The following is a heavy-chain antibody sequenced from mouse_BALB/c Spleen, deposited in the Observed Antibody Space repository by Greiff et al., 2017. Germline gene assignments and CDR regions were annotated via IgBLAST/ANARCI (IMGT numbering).Heavy chain of an antibody. CDR1: GFTFSDYG. V-gene: IGHV5-15*02. CDR3: ARVNWDLGAMDY. CDR2: ISNLAYSI. Sequence: EVKLVESGGGLVQPGGSRKLSCAASGFTFSDYGMAWVRQAPGKGPEWVAFISNLAYSIYYADTVTGRFTISRENAKNTLYLEMISLRSEDTAMYYCARVNWDLGAMDYWGQGTSVTVSS. D-gene: IGHD4-1*01. J-gene: IGHJ4*01.